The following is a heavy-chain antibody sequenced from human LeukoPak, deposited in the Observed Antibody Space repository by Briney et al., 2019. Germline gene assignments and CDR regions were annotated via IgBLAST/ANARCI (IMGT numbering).Heavy chain of an antibody. CDR3: ARDARSHCGTDACYGPYFDY. CDR2: IRGRSTTI. CDR1: GFSFSTSS. D-gene: IGHD2-2*01. V-gene: IGHV3-48*01. J-gene: IGHJ4*02. Sequence: PGRSLRLSCAASGFSFSTSSMSWVRQTPGKGLEWISYIRGRSTTIDYADSVKGRFPISRDNARNYLYLQMNDLRAEDTGVYFCARDARSHCGTDACYGPYFDYWGQGSLVTVSS.